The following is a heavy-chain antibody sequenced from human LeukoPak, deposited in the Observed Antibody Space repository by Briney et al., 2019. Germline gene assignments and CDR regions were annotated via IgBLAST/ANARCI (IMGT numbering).Heavy chain of an antibody. CDR1: GFTFSLYW. CDR2: IKHDGSEK. Sequence: GGSLRLSCVAPGFTFSLYWMTWVRQAPGKGLEWVANIKHDGSEKYYVDSVKGRFTISRDSAKKSLYLQMNSLRGEDTAVYYCARGRSTEYWGQGTLVTVSS. CDR3: ARGRSTEY. V-gene: IGHV3-7*01. J-gene: IGHJ4*02.